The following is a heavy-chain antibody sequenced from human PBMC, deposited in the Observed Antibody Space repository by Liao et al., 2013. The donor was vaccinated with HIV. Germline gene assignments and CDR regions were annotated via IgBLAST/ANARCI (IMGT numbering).Heavy chain of an antibody. CDR1: GGSISSGSYY. V-gene: IGHV4-61*02. J-gene: IGHJ6*03. Sequence: QVQLQESGPGRVKPSQTLTLTCTVSGGSISSGSYYWSWIRQPAGKGLEWIGRMYTSGSANYNPSLKSRVTMSVDTSKNQFSLKLSSVTAADTAVYYCARSIAATYYMDVWGKGTTVTVSS. CDR2: MYTSGSA. CDR3: ARSIAATYYMDV. D-gene: IGHD6-6*01.